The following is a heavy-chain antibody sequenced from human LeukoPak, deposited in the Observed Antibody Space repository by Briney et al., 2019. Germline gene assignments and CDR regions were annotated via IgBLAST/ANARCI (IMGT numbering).Heavy chain of an antibody. CDR3: ARVEGQKAFDY. J-gene: IGHJ4*02. CDR1: TYSISRDYS. Sequence: SETLSLTCTVYTYSISRDYSWGWIRQPPGKGLEWIGSIYHSGSTYYNPSLKSRVIISIDTSKNHFSLKLSSLTAADTALYYCARVEGQKAFDYWGQGTLVTVSS. CDR2: IYHSGST. V-gene: IGHV4-38-2*02.